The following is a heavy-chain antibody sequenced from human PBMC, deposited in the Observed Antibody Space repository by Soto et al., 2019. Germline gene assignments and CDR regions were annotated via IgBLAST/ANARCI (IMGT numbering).Heavy chain of an antibody. CDR1: GGSISSYY. Sequence: SETLSLTCTVSGGSISSYYWSWIRQPPGKGLEWIGYIYYSGSTNYNPSLKSRVTISVDTSKNQFSLKLSSVTAADTAVYHCARSIDPWGQGTLVTVS. J-gene: IGHJ5*02. CDR2: IYYSGST. CDR3: ARSIDP. V-gene: IGHV4-59*12.